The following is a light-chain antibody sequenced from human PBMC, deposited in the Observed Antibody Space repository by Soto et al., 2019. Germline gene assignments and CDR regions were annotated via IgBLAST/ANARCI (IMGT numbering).Light chain of an antibody. V-gene: IGLV2-14*01. J-gene: IGLJ3*02. Sequence: QSALTQPASVSGSPGQSITISCTGTSGDVGGYDSVSWYQQHPGKAPKLMIYDVSSRPSGVSNRFSGSKSGNMASLTISGLQAEDEADYYCSSYTTSSTRVFGGGTKLTVL. CDR2: DVS. CDR1: SGDVGGYDS. CDR3: SSYTTSSTRV.